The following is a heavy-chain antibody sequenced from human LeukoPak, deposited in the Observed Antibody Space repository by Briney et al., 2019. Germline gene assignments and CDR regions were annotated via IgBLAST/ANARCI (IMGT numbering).Heavy chain of an antibody. CDR3: ARDSRILGRDWLAFDI. J-gene: IGHJ3*02. CDR2: VYYSGST. Sequence: SETLSLTCNVSGGSIRSSYWTWIRQPPGKELECIGYVYYSGSTNYNPSLKSRVTILVDTSKNQFSLKLSSVTAADTAVYYCARDSRILGRDWLAFDIWGQGTMVTVSS. V-gene: IGHV4-59*01. CDR1: GGSIRSSY. D-gene: IGHD3/OR15-3a*01.